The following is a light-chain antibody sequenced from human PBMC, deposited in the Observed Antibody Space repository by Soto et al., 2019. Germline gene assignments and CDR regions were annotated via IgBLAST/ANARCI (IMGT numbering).Light chain of an antibody. CDR1: SSDSGAYNF. Sequence: QSALTQPPSASGSPGQSVSISCTGTSSDSGAYNFVSWYQQHPGKAPRLMIYGVSKRPSGVPDRFSGSKSGNTASLTVSGLQAEDEADYYCSSYAGSNNYVVFGGGTKVTVL. CDR2: GVS. V-gene: IGLV2-8*01. CDR3: SSYAGSNNYVV. J-gene: IGLJ2*01.